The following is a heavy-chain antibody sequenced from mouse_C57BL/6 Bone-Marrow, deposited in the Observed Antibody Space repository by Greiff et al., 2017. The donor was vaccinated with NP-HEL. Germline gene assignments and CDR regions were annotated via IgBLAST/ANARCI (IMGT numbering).Heavy chain of an antibody. CDR3: AREGYYYDSSYPHYAMDY. Sequence: QVQLQQSGAELARPGASVKLSCKASGYTFTSYGISWVKQRTGQGLEWIGEIYPRSGNSYYNEKFKGKASLTADKSSSTAYMELRNLTSEDSAVYFCAREGYYYDSSYPHYAMDYWGQGTSVTVSS. V-gene: IGHV1-81*01. CDR1: GYTFTSYG. J-gene: IGHJ4*01. CDR2: IYPRSGNS. D-gene: IGHD1-1*01.